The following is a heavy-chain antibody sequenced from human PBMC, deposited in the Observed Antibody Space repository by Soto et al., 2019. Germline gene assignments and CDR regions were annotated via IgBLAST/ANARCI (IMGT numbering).Heavy chain of an antibody. Sequence: SSETLSLTCAVYGGSFSGYYWSWIRQPPGKGPEWIGEINHSGSTNYNPSLKSRVTISVDTSKNQFSLKLSSVTAADTAVYYCARETSGYCSGGSCSTRDYWGQGTLVTVSS. V-gene: IGHV4-34*01. D-gene: IGHD2-15*01. CDR2: INHSGST. CDR1: GGSFSGYY. CDR3: ARETSGYCSGGSCSTRDY. J-gene: IGHJ4*02.